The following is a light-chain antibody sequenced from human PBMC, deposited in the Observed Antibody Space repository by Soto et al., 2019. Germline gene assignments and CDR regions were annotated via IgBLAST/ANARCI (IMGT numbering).Light chain of an antibody. CDR1: QSVTIS. CDR2: GAS. CDR3: QQYNDWPRT. J-gene: IGKJ2*01. Sequence: EIVMTQSPATLSVSPGERATLSCRASQSVTISLDWYQQKPGQAPTLLIYGASSRATGTPVRFSGSGSVTEVTLTISSLQSEDFAVYYGQQYNDWPRTFGQGTKLEIK. V-gene: IGKV3-15*01.